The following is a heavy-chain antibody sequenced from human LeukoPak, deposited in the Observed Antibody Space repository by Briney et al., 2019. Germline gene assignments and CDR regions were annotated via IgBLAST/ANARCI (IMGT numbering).Heavy chain of an antibody. V-gene: IGHV4-59*01. CDR3: ARVTYSNYWADY. J-gene: IGHJ4*02. Sequence: SETLSLTCTVSGVSMSGYYWSWIRQVPGKGLEYVGYIFNSGSANYNPSLESRVTISVDTSKNQISLKLSAVTAADTAIYYCARVTYSNYWADYWGRGTLVTVSS. D-gene: IGHD1-7*01. CDR2: IFNSGSA. CDR1: GVSMSGYY.